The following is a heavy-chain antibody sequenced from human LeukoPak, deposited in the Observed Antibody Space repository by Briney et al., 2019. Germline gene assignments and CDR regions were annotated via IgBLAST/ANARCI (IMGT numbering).Heavy chain of an antibody. CDR2: IFYSGGT. CDR3: ARSNGCGLVDI. Sequence: SETLCLTCTVSGGSINTPNSYWGWIRQTPGKGLEWIGNIFYSGGTYYSPSLTGRVTMSLDTSRNQFSLKLNSVTAADTAVYYCARSNGCGLVDIWGQGTMVTVSS. D-gene: IGHD2-21*01. V-gene: IGHV4-39*07. J-gene: IGHJ3*02. CDR1: GGSINTPNSY.